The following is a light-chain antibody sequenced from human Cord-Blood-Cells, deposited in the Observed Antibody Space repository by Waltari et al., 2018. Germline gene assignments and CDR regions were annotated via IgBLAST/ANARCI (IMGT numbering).Light chain of an antibody. CDR2: LCS. CDR3: MQALQTPPWT. V-gene: IGKV2-28*01. Sequence: DIVMTKSTLSLPVAPGEPASISCRSSQSLLHSNGYNYLDWYLQKPGQSPQLLIYLCSNRASGVPDRFSGSGSGTDFTLKISRVEAEDVGVYYCMQALQTPPWTFGQGTKVEIK. J-gene: IGKJ1*01. CDR1: QSLLHSNGYNY.